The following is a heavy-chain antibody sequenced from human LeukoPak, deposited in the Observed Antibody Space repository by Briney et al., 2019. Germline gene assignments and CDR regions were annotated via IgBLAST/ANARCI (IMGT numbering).Heavy chain of an antibody. CDR3: AKGPLRGTAAAIDY. D-gene: IGHD2-2*01. Sequence: GGSLRLSCAASGFTFNNYGMHWVRQAPGKGLEWVAVISYDGRNIHYPDSVKGRFTISRDISTDTLWLQMDSLRTEDTAVYYRAKGPLRGTAAAIDYWGQGTLVTVSS. V-gene: IGHV3-30*18. J-gene: IGHJ4*02. CDR2: ISYDGRNI. CDR1: GFTFNNYG.